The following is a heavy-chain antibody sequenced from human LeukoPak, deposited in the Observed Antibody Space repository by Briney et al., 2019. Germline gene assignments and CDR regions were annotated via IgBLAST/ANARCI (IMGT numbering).Heavy chain of an antibody. CDR3: AKDPALSIAVAGNSDY. CDR2: IRYDGSNK. Sequence: GGSLRLSCAAPGFTFSSYGMHWVRQAPGKGLEWVAFIRYDGSNKYYADSVKGRFTISRDNSKNTLYLQMNSLRAEDTAVYYCAKDPALSIAVAGNSDYWGQGTLVTVSS. J-gene: IGHJ4*02. CDR1: GFTFSSYG. V-gene: IGHV3-30*02. D-gene: IGHD6-19*01.